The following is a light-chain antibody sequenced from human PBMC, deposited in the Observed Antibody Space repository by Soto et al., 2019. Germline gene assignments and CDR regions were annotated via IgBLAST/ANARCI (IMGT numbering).Light chain of an antibody. J-gene: IGKJ1*01. CDR3: QQYNTYPWT. V-gene: IGKV1-5*03. CDR2: KTS. CDR1: HYVSSS. Sequence: DIQMTQSPSTLSAFVGERVTITCRASHYVSSSLAWYQQKPGKAPKLMIYKTSILESGVPSRFSGSASWTEFTLSISSLQPDDFATYWCQQYNTYPWTFGQGTKVEIK.